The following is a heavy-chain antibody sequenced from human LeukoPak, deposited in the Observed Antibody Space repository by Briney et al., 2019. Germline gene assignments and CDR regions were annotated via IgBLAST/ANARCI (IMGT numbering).Heavy chain of an antibody. V-gene: IGHV4-39*07. D-gene: IGHD2-2*02. Sequence: SETLSLTCTVSGGSISSGSYYWSWIRQPPGKGLEWIGEINHSGSTNYNPSLKSRVTISVDTSKNQFSPKLSSVTAADTAVYYCARLPIVVVPAAILSPFDYWGQGTLVTVSS. CDR2: INHSGST. CDR3: ARLPIVVVPAAILSPFDY. CDR1: GGSISSGSYY. J-gene: IGHJ4*02.